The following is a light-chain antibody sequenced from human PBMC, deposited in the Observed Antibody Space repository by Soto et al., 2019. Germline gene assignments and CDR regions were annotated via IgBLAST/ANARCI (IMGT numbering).Light chain of an antibody. CDR3: QQRTNWPLT. Sequence: QSPATLSLSPGERATLSCRASQSVGSYLAWYQQRPGQAPRLLIYDASSRATGIPARFSGSGSGTDFTLTISSLEPEDFAAYYCQQRTNWPLTFGGGTKVQIK. CDR1: QSVGSY. V-gene: IGKV3-11*01. CDR2: DAS. J-gene: IGKJ4*01.